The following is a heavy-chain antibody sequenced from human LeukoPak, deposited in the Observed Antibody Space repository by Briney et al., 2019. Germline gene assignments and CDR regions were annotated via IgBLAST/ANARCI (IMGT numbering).Heavy chain of an antibody. J-gene: IGHJ6*03. Sequence: SETLSLTCTVSGGSISSYYWSWIRQPAGKGLEWIGRIYISGSTNYNPSFKSRVTMSVDTSKNQFSLKLSSVTAADTAVYYCARDLYYDILTGYRLGVYFYYMDVWGKGTTVTISS. CDR1: GGSISSYY. D-gene: IGHD3-9*01. CDR2: IYISGST. CDR3: ARDLYYDILTGYRLGVYFYYMDV. V-gene: IGHV4-4*07.